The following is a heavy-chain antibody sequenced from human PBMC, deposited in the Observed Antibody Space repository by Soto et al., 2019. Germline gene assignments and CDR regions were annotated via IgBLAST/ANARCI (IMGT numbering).Heavy chain of an antibody. CDR1: GVPFNSYG. Sequence: QVVLLQSGTEVKRPGSSVKVSCKASGVPFNSYGFAWVRQAPGRGLEWVGRINPASQLRNYEQSLQGRVTITSDTATTTAKLELRGLISEDTAVYYCARMKLAVLDPWGQGPLVTVSS. D-gene: IGHD1-1*01. J-gene: IGHJ4*02. CDR3: ARMKLAVLDP. CDR2: INPASQLR. V-gene: IGHV1-69*09.